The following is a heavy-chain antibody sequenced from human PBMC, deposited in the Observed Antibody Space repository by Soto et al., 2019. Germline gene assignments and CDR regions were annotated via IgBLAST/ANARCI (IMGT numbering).Heavy chain of an antibody. J-gene: IGHJ3*02. D-gene: IGHD6-6*01. Sequence: PSQTLPLTCVISGDSVSSNSAAWNWIRQSPSRGLEWLGRTYYRSKWYNDYAVSVKSRITINPDTSKNQFSLQLNSVTPEDTAVYYCARGKYSRYAFDIWGQGTMVTVSS. V-gene: IGHV6-1*01. CDR3: ARGKYSRYAFDI. CDR2: TYYRSKWYN. CDR1: GDSVSSNSAA.